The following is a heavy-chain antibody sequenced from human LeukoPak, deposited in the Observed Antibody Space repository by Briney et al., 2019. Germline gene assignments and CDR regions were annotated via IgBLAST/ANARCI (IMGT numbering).Heavy chain of an antibody. CDR1: GFTFVDYA. Sequence: GGSLRLSCAASGFTFVDYAMHWVRQAPGKGLEWVSGISCNSGSIGYADSVKGRFTISRDNAKNSLYLQLSSRRAEDTAVYYCAKDYCSSTSCYDYYYYYMDVWGKGSTVTVSS. D-gene: IGHD2-2*01. V-gene: IGHV3-9*01. J-gene: IGHJ6*03. CDR2: ISCNSGSI. CDR3: AKDYCSSTSCYDYYYYYMDV.